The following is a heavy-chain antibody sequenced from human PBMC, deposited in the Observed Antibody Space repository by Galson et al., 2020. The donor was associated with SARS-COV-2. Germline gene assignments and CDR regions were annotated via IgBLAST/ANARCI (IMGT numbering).Heavy chain of an antibody. CDR2: ITTSGTST. CDR3: AKARVPAAVKWFDP. D-gene: IGHD2-2*01. V-gene: IGHV3-23*01. Sequence: TGGSLRLSCAASGFTFSSYAMSWVRQAPGRGLEWVSTITTSGTSTYYADSAKGRFTISRDNSKNTLYLQMNSLRAEDTAVYYGAKARVPAAVKWFDPWGQGTLVTVSS. CDR1: GFTFSSYA. J-gene: IGHJ5*02.